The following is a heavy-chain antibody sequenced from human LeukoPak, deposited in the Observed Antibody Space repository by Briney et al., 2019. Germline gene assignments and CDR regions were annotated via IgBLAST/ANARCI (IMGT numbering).Heavy chain of an antibody. CDR1: GYTFTNYY. V-gene: IGHV1-46*01. D-gene: IGHD3-3*01. CDR3: AREAVTIFGLVRTQTPKGPHRFDP. Sequence: ASVKVSCKASGYTFTNYYIHWVRQAPGQGLEWMGLINPSGGTTNCAQKFQGRVTMTRDMSTTTVYMHLSSLRSEDTAVYYCAREAVTIFGLVRTQTPKGPHRFDPWGQGTLITVSS. J-gene: IGHJ5*02. CDR2: INPSGGTT.